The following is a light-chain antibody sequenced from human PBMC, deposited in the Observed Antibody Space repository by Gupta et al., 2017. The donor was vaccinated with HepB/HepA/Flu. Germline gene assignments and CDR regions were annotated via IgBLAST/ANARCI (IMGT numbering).Light chain of an antibody. J-gene: IGKJ1*01. V-gene: IGKV3-15*01. CDR3: QQYNNWPPWT. Sequence: EIVMTQSPATLSGSPGERATLSCRASQSVSSNLAWYQQKPGQAPRLLIYGASTRATGIPARFSGSGYGTEFTLTISSRQSEDFAVYYCQQYNNWPPWTFGQGTKVEIK. CDR1: QSVSSN. CDR2: GAS.